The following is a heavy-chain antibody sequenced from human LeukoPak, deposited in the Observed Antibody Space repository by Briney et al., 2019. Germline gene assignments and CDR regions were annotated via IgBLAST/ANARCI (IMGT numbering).Heavy chain of an antibody. D-gene: IGHD6-19*01. Sequence: QAGGSLRLSCAASGFIFDDFAMYWVRQAPGKGLEWVSGISWNSGSLAYADSVKGRFTISRDNAKRSLYLQMNSLRPEDTALYYCVTPISVAGTENVYWGQGTLVSVSS. CDR3: VTPISVAGTENVY. V-gene: IGHV3-9*01. CDR1: GFIFDDFA. CDR2: ISWNSGSL. J-gene: IGHJ4*02.